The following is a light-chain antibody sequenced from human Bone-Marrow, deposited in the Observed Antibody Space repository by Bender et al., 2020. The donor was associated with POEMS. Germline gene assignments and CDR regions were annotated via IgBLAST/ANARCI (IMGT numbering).Light chain of an antibody. CDR3: SSYAGNSKVV. CDR1: SSDVGDYNY. CDR2: DVS. J-gene: IGLJ2*01. Sequence: QSALTQPASVSGSPGQSITISCTGSSSDVGDYNYVSWYQQHPGKASKLLIYDVSSRPSGVSNRCSGSKSGHTASLTISGLRAEDEADYYCSSYAGNSKVVFGGGTKLTVL. V-gene: IGLV2-14*03.